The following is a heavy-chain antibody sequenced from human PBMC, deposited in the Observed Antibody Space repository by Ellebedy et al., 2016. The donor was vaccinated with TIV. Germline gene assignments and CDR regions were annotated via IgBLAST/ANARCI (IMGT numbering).Heavy chain of an antibody. CDR2: IGSKTSGGTT. CDR1: GFIFGDHS. CDR3: TRDKRDRGYYDFWSGYYPFDY. D-gene: IGHD3-3*01. J-gene: IGHJ4*02. V-gene: IGHV3-49*03. Sequence: GESLKISCTASGFIFGDHSMSWFRQAPGKGLEWVGFIGSKTSGGTTEYAASVKGRLTISRDDSKNIAYLQMNSLKTEDTAVYYCTRDKRDRGYYDFWSGYYPFDYWGQGTLVTASS.